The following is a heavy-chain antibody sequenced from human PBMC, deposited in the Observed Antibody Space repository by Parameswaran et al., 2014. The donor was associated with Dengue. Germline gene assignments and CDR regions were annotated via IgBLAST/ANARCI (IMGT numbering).Heavy chain of an antibody. D-gene: IGHD4-23*01. J-gene: IGHJ4*02. CDR1: GGSFSGYY. CDR3: ARKSGNPLAYYFDY. V-gene: IGHV4-34*01. Sequence: SETLSLTCAVYGGSFSGYYWSWIRQPPGKGLEWIGEINHSGSSNYNPSLKSRVTISVDTSKNQFSLKLSSVTAADTAVYYCARKSGNPLAYYFDYWGQGTLVTVSS. CDR2: INHSGSS.